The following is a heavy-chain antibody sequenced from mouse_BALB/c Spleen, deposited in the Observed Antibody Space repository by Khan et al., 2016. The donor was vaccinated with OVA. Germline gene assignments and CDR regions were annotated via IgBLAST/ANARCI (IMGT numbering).Heavy chain of an antibody. D-gene: IGHD1-1*01. J-gene: IGHJ2*01. CDR1: GYSITSDYA. V-gene: IGHV3-2*02. CDR3: ARSGTITTVVVTDFDY. Sequence: EVQLQESGPGLVKPSQSLSLTCTVTGYSITSDYAWNWIRQFPGNRPEWMVYIKYSGSTSYNPSLKSRISITRDTSKNQFFLQLNSVTTEDTATYYCARSGTITTVVVTDFDYWGQGTTITVSS. CDR2: IKYSGST.